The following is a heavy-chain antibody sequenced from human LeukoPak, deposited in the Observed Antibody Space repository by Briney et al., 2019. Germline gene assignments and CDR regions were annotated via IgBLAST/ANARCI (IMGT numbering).Heavy chain of an antibody. Sequence: PGGSLRLSCAASGFTFSSYAMHWVRQAPGKGLEWVAVISYDGSNKYYADSVKGRFTISRDNAKNSLYLQMNSLRAEDTAVYYCARVRGAYGMDVWGQGTTVTVSS. D-gene: IGHD5-24*01. CDR3: ARVRGAYGMDV. CDR1: GFTFSSYA. J-gene: IGHJ6*02. CDR2: ISYDGSNK. V-gene: IGHV3-30-3*01.